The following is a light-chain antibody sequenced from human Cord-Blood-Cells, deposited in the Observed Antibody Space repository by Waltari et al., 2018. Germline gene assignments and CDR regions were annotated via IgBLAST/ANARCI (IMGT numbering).Light chain of an antibody. V-gene: IGLV2-8*01. CDR1: SSDVGGFTY. CDR3: SSYAGSNNYV. Sequence: QSALTQPPSASGSPGQSVTISCTGTSSDVGGFTYGSWYQQHPGKAPKLMIYEVSKRPSGVPDRFSGSKSGNTASLTVSGLQAEDEADYYCSSYAGSNNYVFGTGTKVTVL. J-gene: IGLJ1*01. CDR2: EVS.